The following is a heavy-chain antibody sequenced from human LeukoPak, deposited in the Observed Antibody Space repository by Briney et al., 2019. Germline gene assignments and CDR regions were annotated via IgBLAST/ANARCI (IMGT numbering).Heavy chain of an antibody. D-gene: IGHD6-19*01. Sequence: SVKVSCKASGFTFTSSATQWVRQARGQRLEWIGWIVVGSGNTNYAQKFQERVTITRDMSTSTAYMELSSLRSEDTAVYYCAAKKYSSGWSNWGQGTLVTVSS. CDR3: AAKKYSSGWSN. CDR2: IVVGSGNT. CDR1: GFTFTSSA. V-gene: IGHV1-58*02. J-gene: IGHJ4*02.